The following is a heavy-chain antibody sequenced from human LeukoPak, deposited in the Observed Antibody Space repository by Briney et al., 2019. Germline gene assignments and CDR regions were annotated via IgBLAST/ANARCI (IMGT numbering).Heavy chain of an antibody. V-gene: IGHV3-23*01. J-gene: IGHJ4*01. CDR3: AKDQGSGHGTYTWGSFDY. CDR1: GFTFKNAW. D-gene: IGHD1-1*01. CDR2: ISGSGGST. Sequence: GGSLRLSCVASGFTFKNAWMNWVRQAPGKGLEWVSAISGSGGSTYYADSVKGRFTISRDNSKNTLYLQMNSLRAEDTAVYYCAKDQGSGHGTYTWGSFDYWGLETRVTVSS.